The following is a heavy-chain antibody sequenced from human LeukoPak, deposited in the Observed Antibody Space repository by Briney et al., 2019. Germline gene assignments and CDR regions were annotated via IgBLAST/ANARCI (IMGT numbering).Heavy chain of an antibody. J-gene: IGHJ4*02. D-gene: IGHD3-22*01. CDR2: IIPIFGTA. CDR1: GGTFSSYA. CDR3: ARGPKLTQKYYDSSGYNDY. V-gene: IGHV1-69*01. Sequence: ASVKVSCKASGGTFSSYAISWVRQAPGQGLEWMGGIIPIFGTANYAQKFQGRVTITADESTSTAYMELSSLRSEDTAVYYCARGPKLTQKYYDSSGYNDYWGQGTLVTVSS.